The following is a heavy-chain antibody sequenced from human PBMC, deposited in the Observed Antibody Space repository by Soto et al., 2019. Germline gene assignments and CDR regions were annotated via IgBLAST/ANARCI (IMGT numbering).Heavy chain of an antibody. J-gene: IGHJ4*02. CDR1: GGSINNYY. CDR2: IYYSGTT. D-gene: IGHD5-18*01. CDR3: VRHRYSYGSYYFDY. V-gene: IGHV4-59*08. Sequence: SETLSLTCSVSGGSINNYYWSWIRQPPGKGLEWIGYIYYSGTTNYNPSLKSRVTISVDTSKNQFSLKLSSVTAADTAVYYCVRHRYSYGSYYFDYWGQGTLVTVSS.